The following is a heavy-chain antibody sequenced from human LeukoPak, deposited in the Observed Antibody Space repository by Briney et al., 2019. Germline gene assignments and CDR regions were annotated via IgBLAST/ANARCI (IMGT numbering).Heavy chain of an antibody. CDR2: IYYSGST. Sequence: SENLSLTCTVSGGSISSYYWSWIRQPPGKGLEWTGYIYYSGSTNYNPSLKSRVTISVDTSKNQFSLKLSSVTAADTAVYYCARRGYSSGSYYIDYWGQGTLVTVSS. CDR3: ARRGYSSGSYYIDY. J-gene: IGHJ4*02. D-gene: IGHD6-19*01. V-gene: IGHV4-59*08. CDR1: GGSISSYY.